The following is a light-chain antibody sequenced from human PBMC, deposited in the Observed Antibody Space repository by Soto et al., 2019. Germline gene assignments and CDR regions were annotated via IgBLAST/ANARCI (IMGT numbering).Light chain of an antibody. Sequence: EIVLTQSPGTLSLSPGERATLSCRASQSVSSSYLAWDQQKPGQAPRLLIYGASSRATGIPDRFSGSGSGTDFTLTIRRLEPEDFAVYYCQQYGSSRWTFGQGTKVEIK. J-gene: IGKJ1*01. CDR2: GAS. CDR3: QQYGSSRWT. CDR1: QSVSSSY. V-gene: IGKV3-20*01.